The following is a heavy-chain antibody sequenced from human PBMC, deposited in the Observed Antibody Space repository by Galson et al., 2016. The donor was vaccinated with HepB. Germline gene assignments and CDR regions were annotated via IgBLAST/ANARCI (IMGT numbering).Heavy chain of an antibody. J-gene: IGHJ4*02. V-gene: IGHV3-21*06. D-gene: IGHD3-10*01. CDR1: GFTLSVYT. CDR3: AREIPGSGALRY. CDR2: LSNNFHYL. Sequence: SLRLSCAASGFTLSVYTMTWVRQAPGKGLEWVASLSNNFHYLYYDYSVKGRFTISGDNAKNSQSLQMNSLTVDDTAIYYCAREIPGSGALRYWGQGTLVTVSS.